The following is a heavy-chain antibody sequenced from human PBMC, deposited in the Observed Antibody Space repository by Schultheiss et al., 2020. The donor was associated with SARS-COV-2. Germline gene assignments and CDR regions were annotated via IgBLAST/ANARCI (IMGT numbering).Heavy chain of an antibody. V-gene: IGHV3-30*03. CDR2: ISYDGSNK. CDR3: ASLVRRNYYDSSGYYDY. J-gene: IGHJ4*02. D-gene: IGHD3-22*01. CDR1: GFTFSSYG. Sequence: GGSLRLSCAASGFTFSSYGMHWVRQAPGKGLEWVAVISYDGSNKYYADSVKGRFTISRDNSKNTLYLQMNSLRAEDTAVYYCASLVRRNYYDSSGYYDYWGQGTLVTVSS.